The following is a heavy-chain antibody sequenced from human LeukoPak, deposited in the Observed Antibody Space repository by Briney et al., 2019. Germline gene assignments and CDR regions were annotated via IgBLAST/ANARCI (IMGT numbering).Heavy chain of an antibody. CDR2: LLPIFGTA. CDR3: AIATVATTRTWGY. CDR1: GGTFSTYA. Sequence: ASAQVSCKPSGGTFSTYAISWAVHPPGHGLARMGGLLPIFGTASYAKRVQGRVTITADESTSTAYMELSSLRSEDTAVYYCAIATVATTRTWGYWGQGTQVTVSS. V-gene: IGHV1-69*01. J-gene: IGHJ4*02. D-gene: IGHD4-11*01.